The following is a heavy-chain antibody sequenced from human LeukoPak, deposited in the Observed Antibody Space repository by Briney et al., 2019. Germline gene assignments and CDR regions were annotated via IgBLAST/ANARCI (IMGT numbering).Heavy chain of an antibody. V-gene: IGHV4-59*08. CDR1: GGSISSYH. D-gene: IGHD3-9*01. Sequence: SETLSLTCTVSGGSISSYHWSWIRQPPGKGLEWIGYIYYSGSTNYNPSLKSRVTISVDTSKNQFSLKLSSVTAADTAVYYCARQGVYYDILTGYYKSYYFDYWGQGTLVTVSS. J-gene: IGHJ4*02. CDR2: IYYSGST. CDR3: ARQGVYYDILTGYYKSYYFDY.